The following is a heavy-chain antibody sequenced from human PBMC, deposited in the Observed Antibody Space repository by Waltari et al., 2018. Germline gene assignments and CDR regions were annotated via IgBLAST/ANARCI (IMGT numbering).Heavy chain of an antibody. Sequence: GPGLVKPSETLSLTCTVSGDSINNHHWAWIRQPPGKGLEWIGYAYYTGRTNYNPSLRSRLTISVDTSKNQFSLNLNSVTAADTAVYYCARDLGGFNHFDWFLSIWGPGTMVTVSS. J-gene: IGHJ3*02. CDR1: GDSINNHH. CDR3: ARDLGGFNHFDWFLSI. V-gene: IGHV4-59*11. CDR2: AYYTGRT. D-gene: IGHD3-9*01.